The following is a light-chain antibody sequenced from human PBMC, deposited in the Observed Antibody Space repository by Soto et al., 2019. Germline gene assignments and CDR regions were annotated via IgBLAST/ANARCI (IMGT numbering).Light chain of an antibody. J-gene: IGKJ4*01. CDR1: QSVSSN. CDR3: QQYNNLPPLT. V-gene: IGKV3-15*01. Sequence: EIVMTQSPATLSVSPGERVTLSCRASQSVSSNLAWYQQKPGQAPRLLVYGAYTRATGIPARFSGSGSGTEFTLNISSLQSEDFAVYYCQQYNNLPPLTFGGGTKVELK. CDR2: GAY.